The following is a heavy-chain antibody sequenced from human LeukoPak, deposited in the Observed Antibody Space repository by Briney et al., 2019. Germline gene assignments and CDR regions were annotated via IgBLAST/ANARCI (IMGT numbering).Heavy chain of an antibody. CDR3: ARDSTYYYDSGSSGPHYFDY. J-gene: IGHJ4*02. D-gene: IGHD3-10*01. CDR2: ISYDGIIK. Sequence: GGSLRLSCAASRFTFSSFAMHWVRQAPGKGPEWVAVISYDGIIKYYADSVKGRFTISRDNSKNTLYLQMNSLRAEDTAVYYCARDSTYYYDSGSSGPHYFDYWGQGTLVTVSS. V-gene: IGHV3-30*16. CDR1: RFTFSSFA.